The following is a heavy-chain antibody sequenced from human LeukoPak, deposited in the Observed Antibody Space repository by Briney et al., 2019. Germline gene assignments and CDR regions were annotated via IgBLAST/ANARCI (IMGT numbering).Heavy chain of an antibody. V-gene: IGHV3-48*01. CDR1: GFTFTTYS. Sequence: PGGSLRLSCAASGFTFTTYSMDWVRQAPGKGLERVSYISSGGSTIYYADSVKGRFTISRDNSKNTLYLHMNSLRAEDTAVYYCATPPSLFTSSYEYFQHWGQGTLVTVSS. CDR2: ISSGGSTI. CDR3: ATPPSLFTSSYEYFQH. D-gene: IGHD2-2*01. J-gene: IGHJ1*01.